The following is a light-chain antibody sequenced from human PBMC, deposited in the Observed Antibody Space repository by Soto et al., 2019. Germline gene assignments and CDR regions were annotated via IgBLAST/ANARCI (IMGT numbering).Light chain of an antibody. CDR3: QQFGSSPRT. CDR1: QSVSSNY. J-gene: IGKJ1*01. CDR2: GAS. Sequence: EIVLTQSPGTLSLSPGERATLSCRASQSVSSNYLAWYQQKPGQAPRLLIYGASSRATGIPDRFSGSGSGTDFTLTISRLEPADFAVYYCQQFGSSPRTFGQGTKVDIK. V-gene: IGKV3-20*01.